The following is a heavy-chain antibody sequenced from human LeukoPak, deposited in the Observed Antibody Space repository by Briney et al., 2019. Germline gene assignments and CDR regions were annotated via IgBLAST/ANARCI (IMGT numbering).Heavy chain of an antibody. Sequence: GGSLRLSCAASGFTFDDYSMHWVRQAPGKGLEWVSLISGVGGSTYYADSVKGRFTISRDNSKNSLYLQMNSLRTEDTALYYCAKGPLAYCGGDCYSSYYYYGMDVWGQGTTVTVSS. CDR2: ISGVGGST. CDR3: AKGPLAYCGGDCYSSYYYYGMDV. CDR1: GFTFDDYS. J-gene: IGHJ6*02. V-gene: IGHV3-43*02. D-gene: IGHD2-21*02.